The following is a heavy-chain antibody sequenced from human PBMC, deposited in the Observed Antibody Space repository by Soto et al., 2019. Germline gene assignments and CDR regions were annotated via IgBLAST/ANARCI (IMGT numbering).Heavy chain of an antibody. Sequence: VQLVESGGGLVQPGGSLRLSCAASGFTFRTYVMKWVRQAPGKGLEWVSYISGSGSVIYHADSVRGRFTIARDNAKQSLYLQLNTLTAGDTAVYYCAGDLANNGYSLRGLDYWGKVTLGTVSS. CDR3: AGDLANNGYSLRGLDY. CDR2: ISGSGSVI. J-gene: IGHJ4*02. D-gene: IGHD5-12*01. V-gene: IGHV3-48*01. CDR1: GFTFRTYV.